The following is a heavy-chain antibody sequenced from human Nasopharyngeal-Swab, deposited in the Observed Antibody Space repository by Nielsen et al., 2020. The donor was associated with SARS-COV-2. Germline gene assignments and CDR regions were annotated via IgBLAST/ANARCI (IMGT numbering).Heavy chain of an antibody. CDR3: ARGRPSSGSSAYYYYGMDV. CDR2: IDPSDSYT. CDR1: GYTFTSYW. D-gene: IGHD1-26*01. V-gene: IGHV5-10-1*01. Sequence: GGSLRLSCKGSGYTFTSYWISWVRQMPGKGLEWMGRIDPSDSYTNCNPSFQGHVTISVDKSISTAYLQWSSLKASDTAMYYCARGRPSSGSSAYYYYGMDVWGQGTTVTVSS. J-gene: IGHJ6*02.